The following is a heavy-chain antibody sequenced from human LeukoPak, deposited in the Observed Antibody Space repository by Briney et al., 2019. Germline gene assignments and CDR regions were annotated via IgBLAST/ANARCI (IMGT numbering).Heavy chain of an antibody. CDR3: AILPSSWPLDK. V-gene: IGHV3-30*03. J-gene: IGHJ4*02. D-gene: IGHD6-13*01. CDR2: ISYDGSEK. Sequence: GGSLRLSCEASGLTFSSYVMDWVRQAPGKGLEWVGLISYDGSEKYADSVRGRFSISRDNSRSTLYLQMNSLRTEDTAVYYCAILPSSWPLDKWGQGTLVVVSS. CDR1: GLTFSSYV.